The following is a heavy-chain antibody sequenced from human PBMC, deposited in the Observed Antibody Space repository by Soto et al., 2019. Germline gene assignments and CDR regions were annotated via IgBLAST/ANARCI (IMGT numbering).Heavy chain of an antibody. J-gene: IGHJ5*02. CDR3: ARHPERIAQIGWFDP. CDR2: ISSSSSTI. D-gene: IGHD6-13*01. Sequence: LRLSCAASGFTFSSYIMNWVRQAPGKGLEWVSYISSSSSTIYYADSVKGRFTISRDNAKNSLYLQMNSLRAEDTAVYYCARHPERIAQIGWFDPWGQGTLVTAPQ. CDR1: GFTFSSYI. V-gene: IGHV3-48*01.